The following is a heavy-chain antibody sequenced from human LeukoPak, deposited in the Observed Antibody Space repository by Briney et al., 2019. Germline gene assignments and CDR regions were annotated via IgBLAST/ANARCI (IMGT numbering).Heavy chain of an antibody. D-gene: IGHD3-22*01. CDR1: GGSISNYC. Sequence: PSETLSLTCTVSGGSISNYCWTGIRQPPGKGLEWIGYIYYSGSTNYNPSLKSRVTISVDTSKNQFSLKLSSVTAADTAVYYCARGDYYYDSSGYYWGQGTLVTVSS. V-gene: IGHV4-59*01. CDR3: ARGDYYYDSSGYY. CDR2: IYYSGST. J-gene: IGHJ1*01.